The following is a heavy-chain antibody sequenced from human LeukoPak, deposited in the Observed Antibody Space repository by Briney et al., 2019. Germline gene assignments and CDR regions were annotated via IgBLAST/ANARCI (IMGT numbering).Heavy chain of an antibody. CDR1: GYTFTSYD. V-gene: IGHV1-8*01. J-gene: IGHJ6*02. Sequence: ASVKVSCKASGYTFTSYDINWVRQATGQGLEWMGWMNPNSGNTGYAQKFQGRVTMTRNTSISTAYMELSSLRSEDTAVYYCAAEEVRGVLDGMDVWGQGTTVTVSS. CDR2: MNPNSGNT. CDR3: AAEEVRGVLDGMDV. D-gene: IGHD3-10*01.